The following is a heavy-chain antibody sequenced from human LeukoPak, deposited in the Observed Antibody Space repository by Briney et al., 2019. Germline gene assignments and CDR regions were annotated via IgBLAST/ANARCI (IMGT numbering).Heavy chain of an antibody. CDR2: IYYSGST. CDR1: GGSISSGNYH. V-gene: IGHV4-39*01. J-gene: IGHJ6*03. Sequence: SETLSLTCTVSGGSISSGNYHWGWIRQPPGKGLEWIGFIYYSGSTYYNPSLKSRVTISVDTSKNQFSLKLNSVTAADTAVYYCARVRRTYYYYMDVWGKGTTVTVSS. CDR3: ARVRRTYYYYMDV.